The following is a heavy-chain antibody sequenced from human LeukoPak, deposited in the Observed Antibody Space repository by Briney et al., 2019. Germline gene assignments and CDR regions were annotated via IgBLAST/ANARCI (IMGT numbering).Heavy chain of an antibody. Sequence: SETLSLTRTVSGGSISSYYWSWIRQPPGKGLEWIGYIYYSGSTNYNPSLKSRVTISVDTSKSQFSLKLSSVTAADTAVYYCARVNVAGPFFDYWGQGTLVTVSS. V-gene: IGHV4-59*01. CDR3: ARVNVAGPFFDY. J-gene: IGHJ4*02. CDR2: IYYSGST. D-gene: IGHD6-19*01. CDR1: GGSISSYY.